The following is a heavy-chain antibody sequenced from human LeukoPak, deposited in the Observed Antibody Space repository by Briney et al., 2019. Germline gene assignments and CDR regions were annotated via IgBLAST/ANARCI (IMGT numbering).Heavy chain of an antibody. Sequence: GGSLRLSCAASGFIFSSHGMNWVRQAPGKGLEWVSGISPSGDITYYADSVKGRFTISRDNSKNTLYLQMNSLRAEDTAVYYCAKDRSYSSPRWFDYWGQGTLVTVSS. J-gene: IGHJ4*02. CDR1: GFIFSSHG. CDR2: ISPSGDIT. D-gene: IGHD6-13*01. CDR3: AKDRSYSSPRWFDY. V-gene: IGHV3-23*01.